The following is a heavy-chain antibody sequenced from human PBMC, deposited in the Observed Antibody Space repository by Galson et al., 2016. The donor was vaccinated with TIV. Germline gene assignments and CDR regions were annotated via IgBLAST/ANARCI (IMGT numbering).Heavy chain of an antibody. CDR2: ISGYNGNK. D-gene: IGHD3-3*01. J-gene: IGHJ6*03. CDR3: ARVPTKTFDFWSGYDNSFCMDV. V-gene: IGHV1-18*01. Sequence: SVKVSCKASGYTLSSYSTSWVRQAPGQGLEWLGWISGYNGNKNYAQKFQGRVTMTTDTSTSTAYMELRSLRSDDTAVYYCARVPTKTFDFWSGYDNSFCMDVWGKGTTVIVSS. CDR1: GYTLSSYS.